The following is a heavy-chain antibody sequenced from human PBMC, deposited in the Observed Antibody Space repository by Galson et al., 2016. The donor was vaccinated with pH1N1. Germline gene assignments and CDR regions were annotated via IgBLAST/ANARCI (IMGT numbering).Heavy chain of an antibody. CDR3: ARVNHYYYYGTDV. D-gene: IGHD1-14*01. CDR1: GFTFSSYS. J-gene: IGHJ6*02. CDR2: ISSSSSTI. V-gene: IGHV3-48*01. Sequence: SLRLSCAASGFTFSSYSMNWVRQAPGKGLEWVSYISSSSSTIYYADSVKGRFTISRDNAKNSLYLQMSSLRAEDTAVYYCARVNHYYYYGTDVWGQGTTVTVSS.